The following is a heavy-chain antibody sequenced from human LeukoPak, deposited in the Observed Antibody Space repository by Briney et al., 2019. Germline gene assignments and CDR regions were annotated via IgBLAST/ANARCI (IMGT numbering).Heavy chain of an antibody. CDR1: GGSFSGYY. V-gene: IGHV4-34*01. CDR3: AGLVGRYSSGLYYYYFDY. CDR2: INHSGST. J-gene: IGHJ4*02. Sequence: PSETPSLTCAVYGGSFSGYYWSWIRQPPGKGLEWIGEINHSGSTNYNLSLKSRVTISVDTSKNQFSLKLSSVTAADTAVYYCAGLVGRYSSGLYYYYFDYWGQGTLVTASS. D-gene: IGHD3-22*01.